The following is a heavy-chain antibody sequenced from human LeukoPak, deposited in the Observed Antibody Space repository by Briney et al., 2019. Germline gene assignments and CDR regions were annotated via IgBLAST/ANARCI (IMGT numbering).Heavy chain of an antibody. CDR3: ARGPRITIFGVVMANDAFDI. Sequence: ASVKVSCKASGGTFSSYAISWVRQAPGQGLEWMGWINPKSGGTVYAQKFQGRVTMTRDTSSSTAYMELSRLRFDDTVVYYCARGPRITIFGVVMANDAFDIWGQGTMVTVSS. CDR1: GGTFSSYA. D-gene: IGHD3-3*01. J-gene: IGHJ3*02. V-gene: IGHV1-2*02. CDR2: INPKSGGT.